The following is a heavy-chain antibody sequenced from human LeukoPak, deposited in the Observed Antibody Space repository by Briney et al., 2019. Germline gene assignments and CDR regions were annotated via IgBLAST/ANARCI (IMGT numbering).Heavy chain of an antibody. Sequence: PSETLSLTCTVSGGSISSGGYYWTWTRQPPGKGLEWIGYMSQSGSTYYNPSLKSRVTISVDTSKSQFSLKLTSVTAADTAVYYCARVAVRGVMGGYFDYWGQGTLVTVSS. CDR1: GGSISSGGYY. D-gene: IGHD3-10*01. J-gene: IGHJ4*02. CDR3: ARVAVRGVMGGYFDY. CDR2: MSQSGST. V-gene: IGHV4-31*03.